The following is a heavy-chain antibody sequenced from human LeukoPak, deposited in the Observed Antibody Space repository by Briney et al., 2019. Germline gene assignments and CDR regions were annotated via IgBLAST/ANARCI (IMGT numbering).Heavy chain of an antibody. Sequence: GGSLRLSCAASRFTFSSYAMSWVRQAPGKGLEWVSAVSGSGGSTYYADSVKGRFTISRDNSKNTLYLQMNSLRAEDTAVYYCAKDSSSWYEDPTPFDYWGQGTLVTVSS. CDR2: VSGSGGST. V-gene: IGHV3-23*01. D-gene: IGHD6-13*01. J-gene: IGHJ4*02. CDR1: RFTFSSYA. CDR3: AKDSSSWYEDPTPFDY.